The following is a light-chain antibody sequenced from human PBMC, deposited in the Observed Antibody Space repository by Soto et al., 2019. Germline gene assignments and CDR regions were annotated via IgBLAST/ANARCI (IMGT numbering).Light chain of an antibody. Sequence: QSALTQPASVSGSPGQSITISCTGTSSDVGSYNLVSWYQQHPGKAPKLMIYEVNKRPSGLSNRFSGSKSGNTASLTISGLQAEDEAGYYCCSYAHNITFGGLVFGGGTKLTVL. J-gene: IGLJ2*01. CDR2: EVN. CDR3: CSYAHNITFGGLV. V-gene: IGLV2-23*02. CDR1: SSDVGSYNL.